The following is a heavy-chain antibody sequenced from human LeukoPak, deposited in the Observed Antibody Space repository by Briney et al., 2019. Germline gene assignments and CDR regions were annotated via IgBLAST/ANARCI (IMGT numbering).Heavy chain of an antibody. CDR1: GYTFTGYY. CDR2: MHPNSGDT. Sequence: DSVKVSCKTSGYTFTGYYIHWVRQAPGQGLEWMGRMHPNSGDTNYAQKFQGRVTMTRDTSISTAYMELSSLRSDDTALYYCTRVAAEFGSGILQHWGQGTPLIVSS. J-gene: IGHJ1*01. CDR3: TRVAAEFGSGILQH. D-gene: IGHD3-10*01. V-gene: IGHV1-2*06.